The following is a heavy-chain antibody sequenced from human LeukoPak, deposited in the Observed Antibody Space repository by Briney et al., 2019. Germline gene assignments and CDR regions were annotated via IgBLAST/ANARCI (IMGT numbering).Heavy chain of an antibody. CDR3: AREQVYYDFWSAY. CDR1: GFTFGDYS. V-gene: IGHV3-49*04. D-gene: IGHD3-3*01. Sequence: PGRSLRLSCTGSGFTFGDYSMNWVRQAPGKGLEWVAFIRSKAHGGTTEYAASVKGRFTFSRDDYRSVAYLKMNNLRTEDTAVYYCAREQVYYDFWSAYWGQGTLVTVSS. CDR2: IRSKAHGGTT. J-gene: IGHJ4*02.